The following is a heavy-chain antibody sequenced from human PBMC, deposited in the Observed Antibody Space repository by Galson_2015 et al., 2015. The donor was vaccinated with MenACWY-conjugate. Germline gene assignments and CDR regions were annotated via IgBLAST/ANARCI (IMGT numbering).Heavy chain of an antibody. Sequence: SLRLSCAASGFTFTTYAMSWVRQAPGKGLAWISHINKDGSRTTYADSVKGRFTISRDNAKNTVYLQMNSLRTEDTAVYYCVKDRGDIVAAVPANWFDPWGQGTLVTVSS. D-gene: IGHD2-15*01. CDR1: GFTFTTYA. V-gene: IGHV3-74*01. CDR3: VKDRGDIVAAVPANWFDP. CDR2: INKDGSRT. J-gene: IGHJ5*02.